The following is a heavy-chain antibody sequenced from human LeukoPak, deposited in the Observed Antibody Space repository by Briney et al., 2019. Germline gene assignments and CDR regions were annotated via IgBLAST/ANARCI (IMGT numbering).Heavy chain of an antibody. J-gene: IGHJ6*02. D-gene: IGHD2-2*01. Sequence: GGSLRLSCTASGFTFSRHWMHWVRQVPGKGLVWVSRINSDGSDTNYADSVKGRFTISRDNAKNTLHLQMNSLRAEDTALYYCARRADCSSTSCLSLPLYYYYGMDVWGQGTTVTVSS. CDR3: ARRADCSSTSCLSLPLYYYYGMDV. CDR1: GFTFSRHW. CDR2: INSDGSDT. V-gene: IGHV3-74*01.